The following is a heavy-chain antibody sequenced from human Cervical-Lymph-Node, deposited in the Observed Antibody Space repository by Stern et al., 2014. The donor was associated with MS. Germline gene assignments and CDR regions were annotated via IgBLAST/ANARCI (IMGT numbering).Heavy chain of an antibody. CDR2: INPTSGGT. V-gene: IGHV1-2*02. J-gene: IGHJ5*02. Sequence: VQLVESGAEVEKPGASVKVSCKASGYIFTDYYLHWVRQAPGQGLAWMGRINPTSGGTSYAQSFQGRVTLTRDTSITTAYMDLSRLTSDDTAVYYCTRALRIADRPSPGGHWFDPWGQGTLVIVSS. CDR1: GYIFTDYY. CDR3: TRALRIADRPSPGGHWFDP. D-gene: IGHD6-6*01.